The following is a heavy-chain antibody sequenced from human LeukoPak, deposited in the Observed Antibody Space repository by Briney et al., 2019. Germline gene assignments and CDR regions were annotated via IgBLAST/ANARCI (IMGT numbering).Heavy chain of an antibody. D-gene: IGHD3-22*01. CDR3: ARRLVYYDSSGPRRGFDS. CDR2: IYYNGST. Sequence: SETLSLTCIVSGGGSASSSGYYWGWIRQPPGKGLEWIGSIYYNGSTYYNPSLKSRVTISVDTSKNQFSLSLSSVTAADTAVFYCARRLVYYDSSGPRRGFDSWGQGTLVTVSS. V-gene: IGHV4-39*01. CDR1: GGGSASSSGYY. J-gene: IGHJ5*01.